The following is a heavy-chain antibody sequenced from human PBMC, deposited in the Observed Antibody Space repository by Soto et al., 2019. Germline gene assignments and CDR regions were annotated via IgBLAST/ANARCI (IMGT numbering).Heavy chain of an antibody. Sequence: PGGSLRLSCAASGFTFSSYAMHWVRQAPGKGLEWVAVISYDGSNKYYADSVKGRFTISRDNSKNTLYLQMNSLRTEDTAVYYCARSPYGAAAGTGVYFQHWGQGTLVTV. D-gene: IGHD6-13*01. CDR2: ISYDGSNK. V-gene: IGHV3-30-3*01. CDR1: GFTFSSYA. CDR3: ARSPYGAAAGTGVYFQH. J-gene: IGHJ1*01.